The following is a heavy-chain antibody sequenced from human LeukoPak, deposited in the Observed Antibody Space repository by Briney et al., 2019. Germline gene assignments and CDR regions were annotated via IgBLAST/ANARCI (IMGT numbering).Heavy chain of an antibody. Sequence: SETLSLTCTVSGGSINNYYWSWIRQPAGKGLEWIGHMYTSGNTNYNYNPSLKSRVSMSIDTSKNQFSLKLSSVAAADTAFYYCATYSSASDAFDIWGQGTKVTVSS. D-gene: IGHD6-19*01. CDR3: ATYSSASDAFDI. V-gene: IGHV4-4*07. CDR2: MYTSGNTNY. CDR1: GGSINNYY. J-gene: IGHJ3*02.